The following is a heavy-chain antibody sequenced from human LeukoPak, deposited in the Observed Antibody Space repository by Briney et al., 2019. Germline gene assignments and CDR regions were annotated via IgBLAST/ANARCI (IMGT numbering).Heavy chain of an antibody. CDR3: ARGGIMVRQSINFLFFYAMDV. CDR1: GGSLIGHY. Sequence: SETLSLTCDVYGGSLIGHYWSWIRQPPGKGLEWIGEINHSGKTNYNPSLKNRVTISLDTSKNQTSLRLSAVTAADTAVYHCARGGIMVRQSINFLFFYAMDVWGHGTTVTVSS. D-gene: IGHD3-10*01. CDR2: INHSGKT. J-gene: IGHJ6*02. V-gene: IGHV4-34*01.